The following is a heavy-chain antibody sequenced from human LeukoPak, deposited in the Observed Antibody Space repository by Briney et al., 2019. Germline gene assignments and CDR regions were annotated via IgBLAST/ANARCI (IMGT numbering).Heavy chain of an antibody. V-gene: IGHV4-4*07. Sequence: SSETLSLTCTVSGGSMSSYYWSWIQQPAGKGLEWIGRMYTSGSTNYNPSLKSRVTMSIDTSKKHFSLNLDSVTAADTAVYYCATYDQQLAFDNWGQGSLVTVSS. D-gene: IGHD6-13*01. CDR1: GGSMSSYY. CDR3: ATYDQQLAFDN. CDR2: MYTSGST. J-gene: IGHJ4*02.